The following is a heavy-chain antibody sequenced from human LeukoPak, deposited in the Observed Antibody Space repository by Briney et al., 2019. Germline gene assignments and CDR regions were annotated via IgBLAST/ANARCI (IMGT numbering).Heavy chain of an antibody. Sequence: GGSLRLSCAASGFTFSNAWMSWVRQAPGKGLEWVSAISGSGGSTYYADSVKGRFTISRDNSKNTLYLQMNSLRAEDTAVYYCAKDGRQWLVPEGIDYWGQGTLVTVSS. CDR1: GFTFSNAW. D-gene: IGHD6-19*01. CDR3: AKDGRQWLVPEGIDY. V-gene: IGHV3-23*01. CDR2: ISGSGGST. J-gene: IGHJ4*02.